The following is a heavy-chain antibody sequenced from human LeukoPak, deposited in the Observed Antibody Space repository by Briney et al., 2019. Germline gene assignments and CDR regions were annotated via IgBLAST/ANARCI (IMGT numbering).Heavy chain of an antibody. D-gene: IGHD3-3*01. CDR3: AKDTSRTTFGVVQNWFDP. CDR1: GFTFSSYA. V-gene: IGHV3-30*02. J-gene: IGHJ5*02. Sequence: PGGSLRLSCAASGFTFSSYAMHWVRQAPGKGLEWVAMIRYDGSNAYYADSVKGRFTVSRDNSKNTLYLQMNSLRAEDTAIYYCAKDTSRTTFGVVQNWFDPWGQGTLVTVSS. CDR2: IRYDGSNA.